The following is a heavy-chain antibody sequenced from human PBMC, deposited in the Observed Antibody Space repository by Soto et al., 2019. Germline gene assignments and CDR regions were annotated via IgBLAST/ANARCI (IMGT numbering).Heavy chain of an antibody. J-gene: IGHJ4*02. CDR3: AKDHKVVVPAATAFDY. Sequence: QVQLVESGGGVVQPGRSLRLSCAASGFTFSSYGMHWVRQAPGKGLEWVAVISYDGSNKYYADSVKGRFTISRDNSKNTLYLQMNSLRAEDTAVYYCAKDHKVVVPAATAFDYWGQGTLVTVSS. CDR1: GFTFSSYG. CDR2: ISYDGSNK. D-gene: IGHD2-2*01. V-gene: IGHV3-30*18.